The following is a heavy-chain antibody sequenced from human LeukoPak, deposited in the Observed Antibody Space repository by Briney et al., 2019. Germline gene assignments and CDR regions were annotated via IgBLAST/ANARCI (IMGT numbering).Heavy chain of an antibody. CDR2: INSDGSST. D-gene: IGHD3-10*01. J-gene: IGHJ4*02. Sequence: GGSLRLSCAASGFTFSSYWMHWVRQAPGKGLVWVSRINSDGSSTSYADSVKGRFTISRDNAKNTLYLQMNSLRAEDTAVYYCARASGSYYLPFDYWGQGTLVTVSS. CDR3: ARASGSYYLPFDY. CDR1: GFTFSSYW. V-gene: IGHV3-74*01.